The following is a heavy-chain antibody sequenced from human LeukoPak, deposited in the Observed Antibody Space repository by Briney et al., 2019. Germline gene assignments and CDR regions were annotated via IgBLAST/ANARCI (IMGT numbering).Heavy chain of an antibody. CDR1: GFTFSSYA. CDR3: LKGPCSGGSCYLDY. Sequence: GGSLRLSCSASGFTFSSYAMHWVRQAPGKGLEYVPAISSTGGSTYHADSVKGRFTISRDNSKNTLYLQMSSLRAEDTALYYCLKGPCSGGSCYLDYWGQGTLVTVSS. CDR2: ISSTGGST. V-gene: IGHV3-64D*06. D-gene: IGHD2-15*01. J-gene: IGHJ4*02.